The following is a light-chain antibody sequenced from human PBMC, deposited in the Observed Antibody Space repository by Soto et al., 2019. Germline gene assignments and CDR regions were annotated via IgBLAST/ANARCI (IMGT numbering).Light chain of an antibody. J-gene: IGKJ2*01. CDR2: AAS. V-gene: IGKV1-39*01. CDR3: QQSYSTPYT. CDR1: QGIRTF. Sequence: DLQMTQSPSSLSASVGDRVTITCRASQGIRTFLSWYQQKLGKAPKPLIYAASSLEGGVPSRFSGSGSGTEFTLTISSLQPEDFATYYCQQSYSTPYTFGQGTKLDMK.